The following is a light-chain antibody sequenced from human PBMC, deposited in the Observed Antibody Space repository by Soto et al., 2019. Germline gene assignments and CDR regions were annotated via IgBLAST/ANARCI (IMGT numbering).Light chain of an antibody. CDR2: GAS. Sequence: EIVMTQSPATLSVSPGERATLSCRASQRVSSNLAWYKQKPDQAPALVIYGASARATGIPARFSGSGSGTGFPLTISSLQSEDFAVYYCQHYNNWPFTFGQGTKVDIK. CDR1: QRVSSN. V-gene: IGKV3-15*01. CDR3: QHYNNWPFT. J-gene: IGKJ2*01.